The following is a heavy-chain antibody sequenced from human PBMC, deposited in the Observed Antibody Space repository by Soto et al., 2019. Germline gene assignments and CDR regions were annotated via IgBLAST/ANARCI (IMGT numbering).Heavy chain of an antibody. D-gene: IGHD6-25*01. Sequence: EVQLVESGGGLVKPGGSLRLSCAASGFTFSSYSMNWVRQAPGKGLEWVSSISSSSSYIYYADSVKGRFTISRDNAKNSLYLQMNSLGAEDTAVYYCAGMGRQRYYYYGMDVWGQGTTVTVSS. CDR1: GFTFSSYS. CDR2: ISSSSSYI. CDR3: AGMGRQRYYYYGMDV. V-gene: IGHV3-21*01. J-gene: IGHJ6*02.